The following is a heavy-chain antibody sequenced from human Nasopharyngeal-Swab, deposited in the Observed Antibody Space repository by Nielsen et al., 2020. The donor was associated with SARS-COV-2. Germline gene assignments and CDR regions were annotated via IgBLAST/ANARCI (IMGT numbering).Heavy chain of an antibody. D-gene: IGHD6-13*01. J-gene: IGHJ4*02. CDR2: INHSGST. V-gene: IGHV4-34*01. CDR3: ARGRLLTAYSTSWYWFDY. Sequence: RQAPGKGLEWIGEINHSGSTNYNPSLKSRVTISVDTSKNQFSLKLSSVTAADTALYYCARGRLLTAYSTSWYWFDYWGQGTLVTVSS.